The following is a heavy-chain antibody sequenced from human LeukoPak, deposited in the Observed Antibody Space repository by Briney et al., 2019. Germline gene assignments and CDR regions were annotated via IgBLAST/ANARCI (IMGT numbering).Heavy chain of an antibody. CDR3: ARDPIVVVTATSPSFDY. Sequence: GGSLRLSCAASGFTFSNYGMHWVRQAPGKGLEWVAFIRSDGSNKNYADSVMGRFTISRDNSKNTLYLQMTSLRAEDTAVYTCARDPIVVVTATSPSFDYWGQGTLVTVSS. J-gene: IGHJ4*02. CDR2: IRSDGSNK. CDR1: GFTFSNYG. V-gene: IGHV3-30*02. D-gene: IGHD2-21*02.